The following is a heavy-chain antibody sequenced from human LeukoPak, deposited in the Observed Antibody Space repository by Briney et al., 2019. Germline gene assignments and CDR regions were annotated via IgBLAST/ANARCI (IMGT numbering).Heavy chain of an antibody. V-gene: IGHV3-23*01. CDR2: IGGSGGST. J-gene: IGHJ4*02. CDR1: GFTLSRYA. CDR3: AKVAYDSSGYYYFDY. Sequence: GGSLRLSCAASGFTLSRYAMSWVRQAPGKGLEWVSAIGGSGGSTYYADSVKGRFTISRDNSNKTMYLQMNRLRAEDTAVYYCAKVAYDSSGYYYFDYWGQGTLVTVSS. D-gene: IGHD3-22*01.